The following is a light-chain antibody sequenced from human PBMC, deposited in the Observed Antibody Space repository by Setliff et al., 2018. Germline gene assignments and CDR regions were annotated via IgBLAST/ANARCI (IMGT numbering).Light chain of an antibody. V-gene: IGLV2-14*03. CDR1: SSDIGGYNY. CDR3: ISYTNSSTYVV. J-gene: IGLJ2*01. Sequence: SVLTQPASVSGSPGQSITISCTGTSSDIGGYNYVSWCQQHPGKAPKLMIYDVSQRPSGVSNRFSGSKSGNTASLTISGLQAEDEADYYCISYTNSSTYVVFGGGT. CDR2: DVS.